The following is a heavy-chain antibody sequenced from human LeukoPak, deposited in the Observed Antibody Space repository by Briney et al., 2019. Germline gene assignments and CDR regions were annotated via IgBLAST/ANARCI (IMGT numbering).Heavy chain of an antibody. CDR3: ARVGGGWSAEYFQH. CDR1: AFTFNTYW. V-gene: IGHV3-74*01. D-gene: IGHD6-19*01. J-gene: IGHJ1*01. Sequence: GGSLRLSCAAPAFTFNTYWMHWVRQVPGRGLEWVSRINGDESSTNYADSVKGRFTISRDNSENTLYLQMNSLRAEDTAVYYCARVGGGWSAEYFQHWGQGTLVTVSS. CDR2: INGDESST.